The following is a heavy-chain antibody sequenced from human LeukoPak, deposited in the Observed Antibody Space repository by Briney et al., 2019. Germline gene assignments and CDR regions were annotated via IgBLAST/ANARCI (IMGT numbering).Heavy chain of an antibody. CDR2: IIPIFGTA. D-gene: IGHD1-26*01. CDR3: ARGYGGSYPQWYYFDY. CDR1: GGTFSSYA. J-gene: IGHJ4*02. V-gene: IGHV1-69*13. Sequence: ASVKVSCKASGGTFSSYAISWVRQAPGQGLEWMGGIIPIFGTANYAQKFQGRVTITADESTSTAYMELSSLRSEDTAVYYCARGYGGSYPQWYYFDYWGQGTLVTVSS.